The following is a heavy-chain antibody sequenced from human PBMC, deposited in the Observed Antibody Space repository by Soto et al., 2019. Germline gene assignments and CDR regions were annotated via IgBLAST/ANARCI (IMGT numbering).Heavy chain of an antibody. D-gene: IGHD2-15*01. Sequence: SETLSLTCTVSGGSISSYYWSWIRQPPGKGLEWIGYIYYSGSTNYNPSLKSRVTISVDTSKNQFSLKLSSVTAADTAVYYCARLGCSGGSCYLYYMDVWGKGTTVTISS. CDR3: ARLGCSGGSCYLYYMDV. CDR2: IYYSGST. J-gene: IGHJ6*03. CDR1: GGSISSYY. V-gene: IGHV4-59*08.